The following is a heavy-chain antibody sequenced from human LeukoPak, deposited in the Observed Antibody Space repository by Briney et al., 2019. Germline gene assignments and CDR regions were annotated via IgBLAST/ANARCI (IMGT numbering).Heavy chain of an antibody. CDR1: GGSISSSSYY. V-gene: IGHV4-39*01. CDR2: IYYSGST. J-gene: IGHJ4*02. D-gene: IGHD6-19*01. CDR3: ARLGGGAVAGRDFDY. Sequence: SETLSLTCTVSGGSISSSSYYWGWIRQPPGKGLEWIGSIYYSGSTYYNPSLKSRVTMSVDTSKNQFSLKLSSVTAADTAVYYCARLGGGAVAGRDFDYWGQGTLVTVSS.